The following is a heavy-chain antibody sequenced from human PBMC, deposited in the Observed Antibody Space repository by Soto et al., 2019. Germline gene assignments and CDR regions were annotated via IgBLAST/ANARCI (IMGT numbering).Heavy chain of an antibody. V-gene: IGHV5-10-1*01. J-gene: IGHJ6*02. Sequence: GESLKISCKGSGYSFAGYWITWVRQKPGKGLEWMGRIDPSDSQTYYSPSFRGHVTISVTKSITTVFLQWSSLRASDTAMYYCARLYRDYYYGMDVWGQGTTVTVSS. CDR2: IDPSDSQT. CDR3: ARLYRDYYYGMDV. CDR1: GYSFAGYW.